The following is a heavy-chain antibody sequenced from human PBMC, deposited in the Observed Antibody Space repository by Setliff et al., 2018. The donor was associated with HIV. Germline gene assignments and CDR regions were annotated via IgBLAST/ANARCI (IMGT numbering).Heavy chain of an antibody. D-gene: IGHD5-12*01. J-gene: IGHJ4*02. Sequence: SETLSLTCAVYGGSFSGYYWSWIRQPPGKGLEWIGEINHSGSTNYNPSLKSRVTISVDTSKNQFSLKLSSVTAAETAVYYCARGLEAYSGYGIDYWDQGTLVTVSS. CDR1: GGSFSGYY. V-gene: IGHV4-34*01. CDR3: ARGLEAYSGYGIDY. CDR2: INHSGST.